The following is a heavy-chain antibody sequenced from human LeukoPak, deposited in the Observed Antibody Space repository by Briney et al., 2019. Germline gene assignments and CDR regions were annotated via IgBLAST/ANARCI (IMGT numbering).Heavy chain of an antibody. J-gene: IGHJ4*02. CDR2: INTDGSDT. CDR1: GFTFSSYW. CDR3: ATGSGLWSPDY. Sequence: GGSLRLSCAASGFTFSSYWMHWVRQAPGKGLVWVSRINTDGSDTSYADSVKGRFTISRGNAKNRLYVQMHSLRAEDTAVYFCATGSGLWSPDYWGQGTLVTVSS. V-gene: IGHV3-74*01. D-gene: IGHD2-21*01.